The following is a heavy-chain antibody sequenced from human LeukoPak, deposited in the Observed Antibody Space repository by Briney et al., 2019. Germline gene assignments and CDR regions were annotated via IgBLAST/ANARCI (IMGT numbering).Heavy chain of an antibody. V-gene: IGHV3-11*04. Sequence: KPGGSLRLSCAASGFTFSDYYMSWIRQAPGKGLERVSYISSSGSTIYYADSVKGRFTISRDNAKNSLCLQMNSLRAEDTAVYYCARDKTYDFWSDHNLRYFDYWGQGTLVTLSS. CDR3: ARDKTYDFWSDHNLRYFDY. CDR1: GFTFSDYY. D-gene: IGHD3-3*01. CDR2: ISSSGSTI. J-gene: IGHJ4*02.